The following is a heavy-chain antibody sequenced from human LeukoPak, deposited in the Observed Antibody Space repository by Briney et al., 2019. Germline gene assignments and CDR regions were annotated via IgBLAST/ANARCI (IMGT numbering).Heavy chain of an antibody. J-gene: IGHJ3*02. V-gene: IGHV4-30-2*06. CDR3: ARGLSDHYYDSSGYAFDI. D-gene: IGHD3-22*01. CDR1: GGSISGYY. CDR2: IYHSGST. Sequence: SETLSLTCTVSGGSISGYYWSWIRQSPGKGLEWIGYIYHSGSTYYNPSLKSRVTISVDRSKNQFSLKLSSVTAADTAVYYCARGLSDHYYDSSGYAFDIWGQGTMVTVSS.